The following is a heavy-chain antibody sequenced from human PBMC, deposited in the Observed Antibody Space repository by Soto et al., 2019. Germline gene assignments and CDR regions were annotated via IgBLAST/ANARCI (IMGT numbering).Heavy chain of an antibody. J-gene: IGHJ3*02. D-gene: IGHD2-15*01. CDR3: AGWSSAFDI. CDR1: GGSISSGGYS. CDR2: IYHGGSS. Sequence: PSETLSLTCAVSGGSISSGGYSWNWIRQPPGKGLEWIGYIYHGGSSYYNPSLKSRVTMSVDRSKNQFSLRLSSVTAADTAVYYCAGWSSAFDIWGQGTMVTVSS. V-gene: IGHV4-30-2*01.